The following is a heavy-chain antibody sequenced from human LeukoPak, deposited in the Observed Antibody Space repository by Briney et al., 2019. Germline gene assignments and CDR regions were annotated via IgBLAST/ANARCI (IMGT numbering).Heavy chain of an antibody. D-gene: IGHD1-26*01. CDR1: RFTFSTYW. Sequence: GGSLRLSCAASRFTFSTYWMGWVRQAPGKGLEWVATIQQDGSVQHYLDSVKGRFTISRDNGKNSLYLQMNTLRAEDTAVYYCAGARGWEFSSWGQGTLATVSS. J-gene: IGHJ5*02. V-gene: IGHV3-7*01. CDR2: IQQDGSVQ. CDR3: AGARGWEFSS.